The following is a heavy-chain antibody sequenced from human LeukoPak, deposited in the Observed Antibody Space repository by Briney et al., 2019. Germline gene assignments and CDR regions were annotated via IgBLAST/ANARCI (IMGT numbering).Heavy chain of an antibody. CDR2: IYYSGST. J-gene: IGHJ4*02. Sequence: PSETLSLTCSVSAGSISSTSYDWCWIRQPPGKGLEWIGSIYYSGSTYYNPSLKSRVTISVDTSKNQFSLKLSSVTAADTAVYYCGSYYNNMRRFYFDNWGQGTLVTVSS. CDR3: GSYYNNMRRFYFDN. D-gene: IGHD3-10*01. CDR1: AGSISSTSYD. V-gene: IGHV4-39*01.